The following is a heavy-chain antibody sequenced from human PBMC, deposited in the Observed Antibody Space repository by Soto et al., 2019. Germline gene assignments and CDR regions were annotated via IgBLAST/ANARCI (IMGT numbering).Heavy chain of an antibody. CDR3: AGSDSFYYDSSGLLDY. Sequence: GGSLRLSCAASGLTFSSYEMNWVRPVPGKGLEWVSYISSSGSTIYYADSVKGRFTISRDNAKNSLYLQMNSLRAEDTAVYYCAGSDSFYYDSSGLLDYWGQGTLVNVSS. CDR2: ISSSGSTI. D-gene: IGHD3-22*01. CDR1: GLTFSSYE. V-gene: IGHV3-48*03. J-gene: IGHJ4*02.